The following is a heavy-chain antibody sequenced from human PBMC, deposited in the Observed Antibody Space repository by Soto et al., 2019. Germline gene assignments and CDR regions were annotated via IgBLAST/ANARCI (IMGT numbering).Heavy chain of an antibody. V-gene: IGHV1-69*02. CDR2: IIPILGIA. CDR1: GGTFSSYT. D-gene: IGHD2-2*01. J-gene: IGHJ4*02. Sequence: QVQLVQSGAEVKKPGSSVKVSCKASGGTFSSYTISWVRQAPGQGLEWMGRIIPILGIATYAQKFQGRVTITADKSTSTAYMELSSLRSEDTAVYYCAFLGYCSSTSCYTFDYWGQGTLVTVSS. CDR3: AFLGYCSSTSCYTFDY.